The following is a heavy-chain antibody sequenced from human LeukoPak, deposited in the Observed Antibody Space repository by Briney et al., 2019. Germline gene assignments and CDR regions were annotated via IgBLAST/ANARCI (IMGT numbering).Heavy chain of an antibody. CDR2: ISYDGSDK. J-gene: IGHJ4*02. CDR3: ARDWGRRYSSGWYGDFDY. CDR1: GFTFSNYA. Sequence: GRSLRLSCAASGFTFSNYAMHWVRQAPGKGLEWVPVISYDGSDKYYADSVKGRFTISRDNSKNTLYLQMNSLRPEDTAVYYCARDWGRRYSSGWYGDFDYWGQGTLVTVSS. D-gene: IGHD6-19*01. V-gene: IGHV3-30-3*01.